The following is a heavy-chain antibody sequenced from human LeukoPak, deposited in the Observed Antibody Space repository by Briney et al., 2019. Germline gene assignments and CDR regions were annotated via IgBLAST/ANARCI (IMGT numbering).Heavy chain of an antibody. CDR2: ISSSGYTM. CDR3: ARAGGGGWFDFDY. J-gene: IGHJ4*02. CDR1: GFTFSLYE. Sequence: PGGSLRLSCTASGFTFSLYEMNWVRQAPGKGLEWVSYISSSGYTMYHADSVKGRFTISRDNAKNSLYLQMNSLRAEDTAVYYCARAGGGGWFDFDYWGQGTLVTVSS. V-gene: IGHV3-48*03. D-gene: IGHD6-19*01.